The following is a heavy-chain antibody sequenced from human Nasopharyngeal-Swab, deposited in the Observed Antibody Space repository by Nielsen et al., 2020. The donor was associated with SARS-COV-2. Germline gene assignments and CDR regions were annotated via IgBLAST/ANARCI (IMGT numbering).Heavy chain of an antibody. CDR1: GFTFSNAW. CDR3: TTDLAAAGDYYYYYYMDV. V-gene: IGHV3-15*01. D-gene: IGHD6-13*01. J-gene: IGHJ6*03. CDR2: IKSKTDGGTT. Sequence: GGSLRLSCAASGFTFSNAWVSWVRQAPGKGLEWVGRIKSKTDGGTTDYAAPVKGRFTISRDDSKNTLYLQMNSLKTEDTAVYYCTTDLAAAGDYYYYYYMDVWGKGTTVTVSS.